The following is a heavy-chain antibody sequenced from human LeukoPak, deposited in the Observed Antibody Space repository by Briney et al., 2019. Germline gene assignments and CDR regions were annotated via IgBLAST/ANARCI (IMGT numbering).Heavy chain of an antibody. CDR2: IYYSGST. D-gene: IGHD1-20*01. V-gene: IGHV4-39*01. Sequence: PSETLSLTCTVSGGSISSSSYYWGWIRQPPGKGLEWIGSIYYSGSTYYNPSLKSRVTISVDTSKNQFSLKLSSVTAADTAVYYCARIGYNWNDGAPFDYWGQGTLVTVSS. J-gene: IGHJ4*02. CDR1: GGSISSSSYY. CDR3: ARIGYNWNDGAPFDY.